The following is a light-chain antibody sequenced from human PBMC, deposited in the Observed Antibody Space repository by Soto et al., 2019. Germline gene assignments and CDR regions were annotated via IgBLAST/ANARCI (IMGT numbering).Light chain of an antibody. V-gene: IGLV2-8*01. CDR1: SGNIGGYNF. CDR3: SSYAGSNTLV. Sequence: QSVLTQPPSASGSPAQSVTTSCLGSSGNIGGYNFVSWYQQHPGKAPKPMIYEVTKRPSGVPDRFSGSKSGNTASLTVSGLQAEDEADYYCSSYAGSNTLVFGGGTKLTVL. CDR2: EVT. J-gene: IGLJ2*01.